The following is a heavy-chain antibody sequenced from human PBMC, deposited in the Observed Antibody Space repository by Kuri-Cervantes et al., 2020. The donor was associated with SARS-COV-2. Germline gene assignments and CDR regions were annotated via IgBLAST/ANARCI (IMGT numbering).Heavy chain of an antibody. V-gene: IGHV3-30*04. CDR1: GFTFSSYA. J-gene: IGHJ4*02. D-gene: IGHD2-2*01. CDR3: ASDCSTTSCYPY. Sequence: GESLKISCAASGFTFSSYAMHWVRQAPGKGLEWVAVISYDGSNKYYADSVKGRFTISRDNSKNTLYLQMNSLRVEDTAVYYCASDCSTTSCYPYWGQGTLVTVSS. CDR2: ISYDGSNK.